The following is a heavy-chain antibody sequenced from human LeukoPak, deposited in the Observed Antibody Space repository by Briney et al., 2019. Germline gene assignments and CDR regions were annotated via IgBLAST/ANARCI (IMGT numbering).Heavy chain of an antibody. V-gene: IGHV3-21*01. J-gene: IGHJ6*03. Sequence: PGGSLRLSCAASGFTFSSYSMNWVRQAPGRGLEWVSSISDDSNYIYYADSVKGRFTISRDNAKNSLFLQMNSLRAEDTAVYYCARVGLDIVVAAAVDYYYYMDVWGKGTTVTVSS. CDR1: GFTFSSYS. CDR3: ARVGLDIVVAAAVDYYYYMDV. CDR2: ISDDSNYI. D-gene: IGHD2-2*01.